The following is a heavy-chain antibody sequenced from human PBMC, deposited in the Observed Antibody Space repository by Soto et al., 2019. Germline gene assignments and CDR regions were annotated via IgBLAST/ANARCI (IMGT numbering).Heavy chain of an antibody. J-gene: IGHJ6*02. CDR3: ARDLRNLIAVAGHRGGAMDV. CDR2: ISAYNGNT. V-gene: IGHV1-18*04. CDR1: GYTFTSYG. Sequence: QVQLVQSGAEVKKPGASVKVSCKASGYTFTSYGISWVRQAPGQGLEWMGWISAYNGNTNYAQKLQGRVTMTTDTSTSTAYMELRSLRSDDTAVYYCARDLRNLIAVAGHRGGAMDVWGQGTTVTVSS. D-gene: IGHD6-19*01.